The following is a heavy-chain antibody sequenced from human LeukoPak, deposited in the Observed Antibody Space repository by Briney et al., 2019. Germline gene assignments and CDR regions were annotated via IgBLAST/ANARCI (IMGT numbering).Heavy chain of an antibody. Sequence: GGSLRLSCAASGFTFSSYGMHWVRQAPGKGLEWVAFIRYDGSNKYYADSVKGRFTISRDNSKNTLYLQMNSLRAEDTAVYYCAKDLGGYSYGYSLYYFDYWGQGTLVTVSS. CDR3: AKDLGGYSYGYSLYYFDY. V-gene: IGHV3-30*02. J-gene: IGHJ4*02. CDR2: IRYDGSNK. CDR1: GFTFSSYG. D-gene: IGHD5-18*01.